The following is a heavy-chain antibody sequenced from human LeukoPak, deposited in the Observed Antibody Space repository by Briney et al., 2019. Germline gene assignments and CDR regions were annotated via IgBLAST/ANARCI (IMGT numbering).Heavy chain of an antibody. V-gene: IGHV4-59*01. CDR3: ARGAYSSSEPFDY. CDR1: GASITSFY. D-gene: IGHD6-6*01. J-gene: IGHJ4*02. Sequence: SETLSLTCTVSGASITSFYWSWIRQPPGKGLEWIGYIYYSGSTKYNPSLKSRVTISIDTSKSQFSLRLSSVTAADTAVYYCARGAYSSSEPFDYWGQGTLVTVSS. CDR2: IYYSGST.